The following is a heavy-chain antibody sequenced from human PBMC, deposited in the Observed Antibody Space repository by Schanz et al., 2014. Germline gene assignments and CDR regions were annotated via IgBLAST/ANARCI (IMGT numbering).Heavy chain of an antibody. J-gene: IGHJ3*01. Sequence: EVQLVESGGGLIQPGGSLRLSYAVSGFTVNTNYMSWVRQAPGKGLEWISSMYINSGSTQYEDSVKGRFIISRDSSKNTLFIQMNSLRAEDTAVYFCARDGGRDGYNLAFDVWGQGTLVTVSS. D-gene: IGHD5-12*01. V-gene: IGHV3-53*01. CDR2: MYINSGST. CDR3: ARDGGRDGYNLAFDV. CDR1: GFTVNTNY.